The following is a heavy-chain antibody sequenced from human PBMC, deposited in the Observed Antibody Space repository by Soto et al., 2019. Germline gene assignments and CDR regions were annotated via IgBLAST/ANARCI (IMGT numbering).Heavy chain of an antibody. CDR1: GFTFSSYA. CDR2: ISYDGSNK. D-gene: IGHD5-18*01. J-gene: IGHJ4*02. CDR3: ARPTWIQLPSALDY. Sequence: PGGSLRLSCAASGFTFSSYAMHWVRQAPGKGLEWVAVISYDGSNKYYADSVKGRFTISRDNSKNTLYLQMNGLRAEDTAVYYCARPTWIQLPSALDYWGQGTLVTVSS. V-gene: IGHV3-30-3*01.